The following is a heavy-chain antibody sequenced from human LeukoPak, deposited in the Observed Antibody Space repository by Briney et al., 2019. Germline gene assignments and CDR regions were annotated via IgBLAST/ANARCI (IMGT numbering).Heavy chain of an antibody. V-gene: IGHV4-4*02. J-gene: IGHJ3*02. Sequence: SETLSLTCAVSGGSISSSNWWSWVRQPPGKGLEWIGEIYHSGSTNYNPSLKSRVTISVDKSKNQFSLKLSSVTAADTAVYYCARTGPWVAGKGTDAFGIWGQGTMVTVSS. CDR1: GGSISSSNW. D-gene: IGHD6-19*01. CDR2: IYHSGST. CDR3: ARTGPWVAGKGTDAFGI.